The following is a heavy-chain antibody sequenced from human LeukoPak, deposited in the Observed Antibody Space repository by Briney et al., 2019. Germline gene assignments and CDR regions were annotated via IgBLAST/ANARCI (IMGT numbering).Heavy chain of an antibody. Sequence: PSETLSLTCTVSGGSISSSSYYWGWIRQPPGKGLEWIGSNYYSGSTYYNPSLKSRVTISVDTSKNQFSLKLSFVTAADTAVYYCARVATMVRGVNLFDYWGQGTLVTVSS. CDR1: GGSISSSSYY. V-gene: IGHV4-39*07. D-gene: IGHD3-10*01. CDR3: ARVATMVRGVNLFDY. J-gene: IGHJ4*02. CDR2: NYYSGST.